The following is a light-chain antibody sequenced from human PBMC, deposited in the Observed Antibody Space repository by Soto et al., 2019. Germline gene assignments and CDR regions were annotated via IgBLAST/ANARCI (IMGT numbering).Light chain of an antibody. Sequence: QSALTQPASVSGSPGQSITISCTGTSSDVGSYNLVSWYQQHPGKAPKLMIYEGSKRPSGVSNRFSGSKSGNTASLTISGLQADDEAGYYCCSYAGNSIFVFGGGTKVTVL. CDR2: EGS. CDR3: CSYAGNSIFV. V-gene: IGLV2-23*03. CDR1: SSDVGSYNL. J-gene: IGLJ2*01.